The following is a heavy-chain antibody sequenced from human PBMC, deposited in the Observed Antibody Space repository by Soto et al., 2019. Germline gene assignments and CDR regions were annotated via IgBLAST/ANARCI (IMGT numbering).Heavy chain of an antibody. CDR3: ARGKADTAMAKDY. V-gene: IGHV4-59*01. CDR1: GGSISSYY. J-gene: IGHJ4*02. D-gene: IGHD5-18*01. Sequence: SETLSLTCTVSGGSISSYYWSWIRQPPGKGLEWIGYIYYSGSTNYNPSLKSRVTISVDTSKNQFSLKLSSVAAADTAVYYCARGKADTAMAKDYWGQGTLVTVSS. CDR2: IYYSGST.